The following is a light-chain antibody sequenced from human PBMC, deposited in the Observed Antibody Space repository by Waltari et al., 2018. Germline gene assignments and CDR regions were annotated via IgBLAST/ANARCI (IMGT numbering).Light chain of an antibody. CDR2: DVN. V-gene: IGLV2-14*03. CDR1: SSDVGGYNY. CDR3: SSYTTSGTWV. J-gene: IGLJ3*02. Sequence: QSALTQPASVSGSPGQSITISCTGTSSDVGGYNYFSWCQQPPGKAPKLVIYDVNNRPSGVSNRFSGSKSGNTASLTISGLQTEDEADYYCSSYTTSGTWVFGGGTKLAVL.